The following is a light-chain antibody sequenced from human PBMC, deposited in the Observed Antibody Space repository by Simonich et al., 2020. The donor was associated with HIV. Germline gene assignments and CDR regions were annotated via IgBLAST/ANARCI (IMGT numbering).Light chain of an antibody. J-gene: IGKJ2*01. CDR1: QSVSSN. Sequence: EIVMTQSPATLSVSPGERATPSCRAGQSVSSNLAWYQQKPGQAPRLLIYEASNRATGIPARFSGSGSGTDFTLTISSLEPEDFAVYYCQQRSNWPSMYTFGQGTKLEIK. V-gene: IGKV3-11*01. CDR3: QQRSNWPSMYT. CDR2: EAS.